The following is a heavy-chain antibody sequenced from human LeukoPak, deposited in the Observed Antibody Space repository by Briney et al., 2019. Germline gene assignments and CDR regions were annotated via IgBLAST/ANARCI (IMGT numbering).Heavy chain of an antibody. D-gene: IGHD6-13*01. Sequence: GGSLRLSCAASGFTFSSYGMHWVRQAPGKGLEWVAFIRYDGSNKYYADSVKGRFTISRDNSKNTLYLQMNSLRAEDTAVYYCAKDWDSSSRYYYYYYMDVWGKGTTVTISS. V-gene: IGHV3-30*02. J-gene: IGHJ6*03. CDR3: AKDWDSSSRYYYYYYMDV. CDR1: GFTFSSYG. CDR2: IRYDGSNK.